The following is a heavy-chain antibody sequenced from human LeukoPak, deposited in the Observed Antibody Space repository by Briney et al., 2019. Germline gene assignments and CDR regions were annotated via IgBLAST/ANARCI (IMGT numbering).Heavy chain of an antibody. CDR2: INPDGSTT. D-gene: IGHD7-27*01. J-gene: IGHJ4*02. Sequence: GRSLRLSCAASGFTFSSSWMHWVRQAPGKGLVWVSRINPDGSTTNYADSVKGRFTISRDNANNMLYLLMNSLRVDDTAVYYCVRALLGTSDYWGQGTLVTVSS. CDR1: GFTFSSSW. V-gene: IGHV3-74*01. CDR3: VRALLGTSDY.